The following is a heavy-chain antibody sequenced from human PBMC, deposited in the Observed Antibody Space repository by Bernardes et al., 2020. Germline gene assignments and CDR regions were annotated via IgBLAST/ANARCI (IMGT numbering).Heavy chain of an antibody. J-gene: IGHJ4*02. CDR3: ARASSGDYPNR. CDR1: GFTVSSTY. Sequence: GGSLRLSCAASGFTVSSTYMSWVRQAPGKGLEWVSVIYTGGGTYYADSVKGRFTISRDNSKNTLYLQMNSLRAEDTAVYYCARASSGDYPNRWGQRTLVTVSS. V-gene: IGHV3-53*01. D-gene: IGHD3-22*01. CDR2: IYTGGGT.